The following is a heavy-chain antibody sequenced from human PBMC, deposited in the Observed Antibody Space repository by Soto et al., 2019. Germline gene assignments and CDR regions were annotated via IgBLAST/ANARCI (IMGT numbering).Heavy chain of an antibody. CDR2: IYYSGST. D-gene: IGHD6-13*01. Sequence: QVQLQESGPGLVKPSQTLSLTCTVSGGSISSGGYYWSWIRQHPGKGLEWIGYIYYSGSTYYNPSLKSRVTISVDTSKNQFSLKLSSVTAADTAVYYCARVEIAAPYNWFDPWGQGTQVTVSS. V-gene: IGHV4-31*03. CDR1: GGSISSGGYY. CDR3: ARVEIAAPYNWFDP. J-gene: IGHJ5*02.